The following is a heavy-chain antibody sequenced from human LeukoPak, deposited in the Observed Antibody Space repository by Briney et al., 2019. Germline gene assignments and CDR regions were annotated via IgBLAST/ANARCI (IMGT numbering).Heavy chain of an antibody. CDR3: AKEERTKNLYYFDY. CDR2: MSYDGSNK. V-gene: IGHV3-30*04. CDR1: GFTFRSFA. D-gene: IGHD1-1*01. J-gene: IGHJ4*02. Sequence: GGSLRLSCAASGFTFRSFAMHWVRQAPGKGLEWVAVMSYDGSNKYYADSVKGRFTISRDNSKNTLYLQMNSLRAEDTAAYYCAKEERTKNLYYFDYWGQGTLVTVSS.